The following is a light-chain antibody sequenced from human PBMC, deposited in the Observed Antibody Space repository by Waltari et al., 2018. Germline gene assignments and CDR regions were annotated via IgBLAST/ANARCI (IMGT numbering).Light chain of an antibody. CDR3: QSYDTSLSVV. J-gene: IGLJ2*01. CDR1: GSNPGAGSD. Sequence: QSVLTQPPSVSGAPGQRVSISCTGSGSNPGAGSDLTGYQQHPGKAPKLRIYGPSTRPPGVPDRFFGSQSGTSASLAITALQAEDEAEYYCQSYDTSLSVVFGGGTKLTVL. V-gene: IGLV1-40*01. CDR2: GPS.